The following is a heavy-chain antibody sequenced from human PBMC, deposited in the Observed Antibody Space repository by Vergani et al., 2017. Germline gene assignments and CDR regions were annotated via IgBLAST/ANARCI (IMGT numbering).Heavy chain of an antibody. CDR2: IYPGDSDT. CDR1: GYSFTSYW. CDR3: ASIAAAGEDAFDI. D-gene: IGHD6-13*01. Sequence: EVPLVPSGAEVKTPGASLKISCKGSGYSFTSYWIGWVRQMPGKGLEWMGIIYPGDSDTRYSLSFQGQVTISADKSISTAYLQWSSLKASDTAMYYWASIAAAGEDAFDIWGEGTMVTVSS. V-gene: IGHV5-51*03. J-gene: IGHJ3*02.